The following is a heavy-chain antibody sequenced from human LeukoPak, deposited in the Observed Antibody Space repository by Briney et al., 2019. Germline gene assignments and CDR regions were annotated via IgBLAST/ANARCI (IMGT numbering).Heavy chain of an antibody. CDR1: GFTFCSYT. Sequence: GGSVTLFCAASGFTFCSYTMNGLPPAPGRGLGCVSSISCSTSYIYYANTVMGRFTISRDNAKNSLYLQMNGLKAEDTAVHYCAREIHFDYWGQGTLVTVSS. CDR3: AREIHFDY. CDR2: ISCSTSYI. V-gene: IGHV3-21*01. J-gene: IGHJ4*02.